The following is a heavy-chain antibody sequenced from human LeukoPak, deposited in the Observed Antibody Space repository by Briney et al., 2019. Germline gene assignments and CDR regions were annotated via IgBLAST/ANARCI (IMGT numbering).Heavy chain of an antibody. CDR3: TKDHPDCRGTSCLLFDS. V-gene: IGHV3-23*01. Sequence: GGSLRLSCAASGFTFSSYAMSWVRQAPGKGHEWVSMITSGGGSTYHADSVKGRFTISRDNSKNTLYLQMTSLRAEDTAVYYCTKDHPDCRGTSCLLFDSWGQGTLVTVSS. J-gene: IGHJ4*02. CDR1: GFTFSSYA. D-gene: IGHD2-2*01. CDR2: ITSGGGST.